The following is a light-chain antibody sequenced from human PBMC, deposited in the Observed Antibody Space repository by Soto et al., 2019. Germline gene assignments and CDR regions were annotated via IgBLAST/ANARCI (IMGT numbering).Light chain of an antibody. J-gene: IGKJ1*01. V-gene: IGKV3-20*01. CDR2: GAS. CDR1: QSISSTY. CDR3: QQYGSFWT. Sequence: ILFTQSPGILSLSPGERATLSCRASQSISSTYFGWYQQRPGQAPRLLIFGASSRATGVPDRFSGSGSGTDFTLTISRLEPEDFAVYHCQQYGSFWTFDQGTKVEIK.